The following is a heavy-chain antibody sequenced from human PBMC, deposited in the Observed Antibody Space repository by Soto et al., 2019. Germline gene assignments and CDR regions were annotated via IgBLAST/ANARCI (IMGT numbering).Heavy chain of an antibody. D-gene: IGHD2-21*02. CDR2: IYYSGST. CDR3: ARQRTSVVTPAYFDV. V-gene: IGHV4-39*01. CDR1: GXSLSSRGYY. Sequence: XTLSLACTVAGXSLSSRGYYWGWIRQPPGQGLEWIWIIYYSGSTYKNTSLSIRFSMSIDTAKGQFSLKLKSVTASDTALHFCARQRTSVVTPAYFDVWGPGSLVTVSA. J-gene: IGHJ4*02.